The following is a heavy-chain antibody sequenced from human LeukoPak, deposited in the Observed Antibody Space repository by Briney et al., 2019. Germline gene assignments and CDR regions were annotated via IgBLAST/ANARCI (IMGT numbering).Heavy chain of an antibody. CDR3: ARGRTPLLRAYYYYYYYMDV. CDR1: GGSFSGYY. CDR2: INYSGST. D-gene: IGHD2/OR15-2a*01. V-gene: IGHV4-34*01. Sequence: SETLSLTCAVYGGSFSGYYWSWLRQPPGKGLEWLGEINYSGSTNYHPSLKSRVTISVDTSKNQYSLKLSSVTAADTAVYYCARGRTPLLRAYYYYYYYMDVWGKGTTVTVSS. J-gene: IGHJ6*03.